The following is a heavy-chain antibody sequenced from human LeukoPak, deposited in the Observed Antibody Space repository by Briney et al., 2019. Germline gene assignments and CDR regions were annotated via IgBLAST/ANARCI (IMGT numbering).Heavy chain of an antibody. V-gene: IGHV3-30*02. CDR3: AKDLHGGYSSDY. J-gene: IGHJ4*02. CDR1: GFTFDNFG. CDR2: IGYEGVHK. D-gene: IGHD4-23*01. Sequence: GGSLRLSCAASGFTFDNFGMHWVRQAPGKGLEWVSFIGYEGVHKYYADSVKGRFTISKDNSKATLYLQMNSLRPEDTAVYYCAKDLHGGYSSDYWGQGTLVTVFS.